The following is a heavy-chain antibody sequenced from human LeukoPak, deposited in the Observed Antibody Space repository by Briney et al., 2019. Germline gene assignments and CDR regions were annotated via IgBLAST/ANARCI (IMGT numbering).Heavy chain of an antibody. CDR2: ISSSGSTI. CDR1: GFTFSSYE. Sequence: GGSLRLSCAASGFTFSSYEMNWVRQAPGKGLEWVSYISSSGSTIYYADSVKGRFTISRDNAKISLYLQMNSLRAEDTAVYYCARGVSGSVPHAFDIWGQGTMVTVSS. V-gene: IGHV3-48*03. J-gene: IGHJ3*02. D-gene: IGHD2-15*01. CDR3: ARGVSGSVPHAFDI.